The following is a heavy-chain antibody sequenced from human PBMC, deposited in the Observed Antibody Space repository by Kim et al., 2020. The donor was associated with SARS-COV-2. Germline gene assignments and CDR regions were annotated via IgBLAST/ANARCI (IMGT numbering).Heavy chain of an antibody. Sequence: ASVKVSCKASGYTFTGYYMHWVRQAPGQGLEWMGRINPNSGGTNYAQKFQGRVTMTRDTSISTAYMELSRLRSDDTAVYYCARDPSTHCTNGVCDAYNWFDPWGQGTLVTVSS. D-gene: IGHD2-8*01. CDR1: GYTFTGYY. V-gene: IGHV1-2*06. J-gene: IGHJ5*02. CDR2: INPNSGGT. CDR3: ARDPSTHCTNGVCDAYNWFDP.